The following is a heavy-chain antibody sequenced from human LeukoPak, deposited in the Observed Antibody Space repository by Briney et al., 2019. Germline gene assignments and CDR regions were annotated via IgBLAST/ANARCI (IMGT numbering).Heavy chain of an antibody. J-gene: IGHJ4*02. V-gene: IGHV3-33*01. Sequence: GGSLRLSCAASGFTFSSYGMHWVRQAPGKGLEWVAVIWYDGSNKYYADSVKGRFTISRDNSKNTLYLQMNSLTAADTAVYYCASPGNTGKYYELGYWGQGTLVTVSS. CDR2: IWYDGSNK. CDR3: ASPGNTGKYYELGY. CDR1: GFTFSSYG. D-gene: IGHD1-26*01.